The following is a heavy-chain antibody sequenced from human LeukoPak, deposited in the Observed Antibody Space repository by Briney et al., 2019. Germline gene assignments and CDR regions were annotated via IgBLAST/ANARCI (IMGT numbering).Heavy chain of an antibody. CDR1: GGSISSYY. D-gene: IGHD2-15*01. CDR3: AREDYCSGGSCYNY. CDR2: IYTSGST. Sequence: SETLSLTCTVSGGSISSYYWSWIRQPAGKGLEWIGRIYTSGSTNYNPSLESRVTMSVDTSKNQFSLKLSSVTAADTAVYYCAREDYCSGGSCYNYWGQGTLVTVSS. J-gene: IGHJ4*02. V-gene: IGHV4-4*07.